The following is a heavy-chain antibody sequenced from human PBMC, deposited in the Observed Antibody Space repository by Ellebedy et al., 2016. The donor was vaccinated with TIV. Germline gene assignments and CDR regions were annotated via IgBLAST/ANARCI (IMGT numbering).Heavy chain of an antibody. CDR2: INHSGST. CDR1: GGSFSGYY. J-gene: IGHJ5*02. Sequence: MPSETLSLTCAVYGGSFSGYYWSWIRQPPGKGLEWIGEINHSGSTNYNPSLKSRVTISVDTSKNQFSLKLSSVTAADTAVYYCARLRHLGYCSGGSCYGGSNWFDPWGQGTLVTVSS. V-gene: IGHV4-34*01. D-gene: IGHD2-15*01. CDR3: ARLRHLGYCSGGSCYGGSNWFDP.